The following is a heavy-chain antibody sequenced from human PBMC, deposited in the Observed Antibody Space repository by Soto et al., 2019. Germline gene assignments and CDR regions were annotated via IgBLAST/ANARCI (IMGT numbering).Heavy chain of an antibody. D-gene: IGHD3-22*01. Sequence: QEQLVQSGAEVEMPGSSVKVSCKASGGLFSSYPISWVRQVPGQGLEWMGGIIPVFQTAYYTQRFQGRVTITADESTNTAYMELSSPRSEDTAIYYCARGGSGYTCFNEFWGQGTLVTVSS. J-gene: IGHJ4*02. CDR3: ARGGSGYTCFNEF. CDR1: GGLFSSYP. CDR2: IIPVFQTA. V-gene: IGHV1-69*01.